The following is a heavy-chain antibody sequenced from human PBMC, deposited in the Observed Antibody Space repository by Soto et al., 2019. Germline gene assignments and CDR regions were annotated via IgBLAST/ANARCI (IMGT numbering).Heavy chain of an antibody. Sequence: SETLSLTCTVSGGSIISSRCHWGLIRQPPGKGLEWIASIKYSGTTFYNPSLKSRVTLSVDTSKNQFALKLSSVTAAETAVYYCARSLMVRGVTPPNWFDPWGQGTLVTVSS. D-gene: IGHD3-10*01. J-gene: IGHJ5*02. CDR2: IKYSGTT. CDR1: GGSIISSRCH. V-gene: IGHV4-39*01. CDR3: ARSLMVRGVTPPNWFDP.